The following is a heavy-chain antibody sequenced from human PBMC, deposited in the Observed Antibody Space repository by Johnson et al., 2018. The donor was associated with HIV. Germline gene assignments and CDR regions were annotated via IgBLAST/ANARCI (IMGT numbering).Heavy chain of an antibody. Sequence: QMQLVESGGGLVKPGGSLRLSCAASGFTFSSYAMHWVRQAPGKGLEWVAVISYDGSNQYYADSVKGRFTISRDNSKNTLYLQMNSLRAEDTAVYYCARDDGGGGDAFDIWGQGTMVTVSS. D-gene: IGHD2-15*01. J-gene: IGHJ3*02. V-gene: IGHV3-30*04. CDR3: ARDDGGGGDAFDI. CDR1: GFTFSSYA. CDR2: ISYDGSNQ.